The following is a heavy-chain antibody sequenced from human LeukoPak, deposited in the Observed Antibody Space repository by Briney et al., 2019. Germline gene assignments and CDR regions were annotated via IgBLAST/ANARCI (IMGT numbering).Heavy chain of an antibody. CDR2: IYTSGST. Sequence: KGLEWIGRIYTSGSTNYNPSLKSRVTISVDTSKNQFSLKLSSVTAADTAVYYCARLDYGGVWGQGTTVTVSS. V-gene: IGHV4-61*02. J-gene: IGHJ6*02. D-gene: IGHD4-23*01. CDR3: ARLDYGGV.